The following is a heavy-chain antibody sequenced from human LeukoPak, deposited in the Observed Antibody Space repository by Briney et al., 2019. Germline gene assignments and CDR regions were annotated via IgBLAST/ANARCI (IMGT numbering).Heavy chain of an antibody. Sequence: GGSLRLSCAASGFTFSTYNMNWVRQAPGQGLEWVSYISSSSTTIYYADSVKGRFTISRDSAKNSLYLQMNSLRAEDTAVYYCAKRRGLELLYYYYMDVWGKGTTVTVSS. V-gene: IGHV3-48*01. J-gene: IGHJ6*03. D-gene: IGHD1-7*01. CDR2: ISSSSTTI. CDR3: AKRRGLELLYYYYMDV. CDR1: GFTFSTYN.